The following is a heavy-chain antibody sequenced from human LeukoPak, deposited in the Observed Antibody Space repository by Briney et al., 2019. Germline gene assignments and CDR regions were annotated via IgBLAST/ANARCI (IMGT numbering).Heavy chain of an antibody. CDR3: ARHDYSNYPVFNY. Sequence: SETLSLTCTVSGGSISSYYWSWIRQPAGKGLEWIGRIHTSGSTNYNPSLKSRVTMSVDTSNNQCSLKLSSVTAADTAVYYCARHDYSNYPVFNYWGQGTLVTVSS. V-gene: IGHV4-4*07. CDR1: GGSISSYY. J-gene: IGHJ4*02. D-gene: IGHD4-11*01. CDR2: IHTSGST.